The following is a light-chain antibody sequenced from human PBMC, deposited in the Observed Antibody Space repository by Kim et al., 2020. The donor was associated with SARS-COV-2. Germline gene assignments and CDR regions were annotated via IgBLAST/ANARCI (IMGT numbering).Light chain of an antibody. CDR2: GAS. CDR1: QSVSSSY. J-gene: IGKJ1*01. Sequence: PGERATLSCRASQSVSSSYLAWYQQKPGQPPRLLIYGASSRATGIPDRFSGSGSGTDFTLTISRLGPEDLAVYYCQHYGSSPRTFGQGTKVDIK. V-gene: IGKV3-20*01. CDR3: QHYGSSPRT.